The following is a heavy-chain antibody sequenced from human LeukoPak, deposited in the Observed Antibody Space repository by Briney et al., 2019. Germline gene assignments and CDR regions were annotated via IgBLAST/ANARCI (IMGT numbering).Heavy chain of an antibody. CDR1: GFTVSNNY. V-gene: IGHV3-66*01. CDR3: ARASRLGLAGMFDY. CDR2: IYSGGTT. D-gene: IGHD5/OR15-5a*01. J-gene: IGHJ4*02. Sequence: PGGSLRLSCAASGFTVSNNYMSWGRQAPGKGLEWVSVIYSGGTTFYADSVKGRFTISRDDSQNTLYLQMNSLRAEDTAVYYCARASRLGLAGMFDYWGQGTLVTVSS.